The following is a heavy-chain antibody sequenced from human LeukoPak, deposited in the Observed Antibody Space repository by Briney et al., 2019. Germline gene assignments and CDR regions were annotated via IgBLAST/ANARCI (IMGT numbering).Heavy chain of an antibody. D-gene: IGHD6-19*01. CDR2: ISAYNGNT. Sequence: ASVKVSCKASGYTFTDYYLHWVRQAPGQGLEWMGWISAYNGNTNYAQKLQGRVTMTTDTSTSTAYMELRSLRSDDTAVYYCARDLLIAGAGTLDYWGQGTLVTVSS. J-gene: IGHJ4*02. CDR1: GYTFTDYY. V-gene: IGHV1-18*04. CDR3: ARDLLIAGAGTLDY.